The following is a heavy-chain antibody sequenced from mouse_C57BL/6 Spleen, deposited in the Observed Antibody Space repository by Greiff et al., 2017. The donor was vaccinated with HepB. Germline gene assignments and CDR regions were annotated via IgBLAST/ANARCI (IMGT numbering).Heavy chain of an antibody. CDR2: INPYNGDT. J-gene: IGHJ3*01. D-gene: IGHD2-4*01. CDR1: GYSFTGYF. V-gene: IGHV1-20*01. CDR3: ARLGDYDGAWFAY. Sequence: VQLQQSGPELVKPGDSVKISCKASGYSFTGYFMNWVMQSHGKSLEWIGRINPYNGDTFYNQKFKGKATLTVDKSSSTAHMELRSLTSEDSAVYYCARLGDYDGAWFAYWGQGTLVTVSA.